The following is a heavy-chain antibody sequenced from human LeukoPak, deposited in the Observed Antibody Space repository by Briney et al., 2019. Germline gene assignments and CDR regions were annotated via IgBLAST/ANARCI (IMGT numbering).Heavy chain of an antibody. CDR3: ARASRITIFGVVIRTAAEVDYFDY. CDR2: ISSSSSYI. CDR1: GFTFSSYS. D-gene: IGHD3-3*01. J-gene: IGHJ4*02. Sequence: GGSLRLSCAASGFTFSSYSMNWVRQAPGKGLEWVSSISSSSSYIYYADSVKGRFTISRDNAKNSLYLQMNSLRAEDTAVYYCARASRITIFGVVIRTAAEVDYFDYWGQGTLVTVSS. V-gene: IGHV3-21*01.